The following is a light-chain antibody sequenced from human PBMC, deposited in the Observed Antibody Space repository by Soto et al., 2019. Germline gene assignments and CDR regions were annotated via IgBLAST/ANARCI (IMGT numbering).Light chain of an antibody. V-gene: IGLV2-14*03. CDR2: DVT. CDR1: SSDVGSYDY. J-gene: IGLJ1*01. CDR3: CAYSTSGTHV. Sequence: QSALTQPASVSGSPGQSITFSCTGTSSDVGSYDYVSWHQQHPGKAPKLIIYDVTNRPSGVPSRFSGSKSGNTASLIISGLQTEDEADYYCCAYSTSGTHVFGTGTKLTVL.